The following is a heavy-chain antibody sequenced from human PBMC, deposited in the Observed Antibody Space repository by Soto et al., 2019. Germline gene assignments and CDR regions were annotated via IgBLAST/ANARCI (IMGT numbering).Heavy chain of an antibody. CDR3: ARNGDDDAFDI. D-gene: IGHD4-17*01. J-gene: IGHJ3*02. CDR1: GGSIDSYY. Sequence: SETLSLTCTVSGGSIDSYYWSWIRQPPGKGLEWIGYIYYSGSTNYNPSLKSRVTISVDTSKNQFSLKLSSVTAADTAVYYCARNGDDDAFDIWGQGTMVTVSS. CDR2: IYYSGST. V-gene: IGHV4-59*01.